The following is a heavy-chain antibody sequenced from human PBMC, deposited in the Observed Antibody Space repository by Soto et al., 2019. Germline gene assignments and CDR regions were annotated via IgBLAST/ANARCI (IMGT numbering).Heavy chain of an antibody. CDR3: ARDWSKFSYNYPYYYAMDA. CDR2: LYSSGTT. V-gene: IGHV3-53*01. Sequence: GGSLRLCCTVSGFSVTNSYINWVRQAPGKGLEWVSILYSSGTTYYADSVRGRFTVSRDDSKNTLFLHMNSLRADDTAVYYCARDWSKFSYNYPYYYAMDAWGQGTTVTVSS. J-gene: IGHJ6*02. D-gene: IGHD5-18*01. CDR1: GFSVTNSY.